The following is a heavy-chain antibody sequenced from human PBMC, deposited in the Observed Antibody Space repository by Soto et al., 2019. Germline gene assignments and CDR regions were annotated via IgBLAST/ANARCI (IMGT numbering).Heavy chain of an antibody. CDR3: ARPDLEGGSDPVC. Sequence: QVQLVESGGGVVQPGRSLRLSCAASGFTFSNYAMHWVRQAPGKGLEWVAVISYDGSNKYYADSVKGRFTISRDNSKNTRYLQMNSLRAEDTAMYYCARPDLEGGSDPVCWGQGTLVTVSS. J-gene: IGHJ4*02. CDR1: GFTFSNYA. V-gene: IGHV3-30-3*01. D-gene: IGHD1-26*01. CDR2: ISYDGSNK.